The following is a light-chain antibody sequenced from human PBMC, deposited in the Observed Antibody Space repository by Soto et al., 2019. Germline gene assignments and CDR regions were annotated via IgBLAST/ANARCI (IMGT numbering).Light chain of an antibody. CDR3: QQYDSSPIT. Sequence: EIVLTQSPGTLSSSPGERATLSCRASQSVSSSYLAWYQQKPDQAPRLLIYGASSRATGIPDRFSGSGSGTDFTLTISRLEPEDFAVYYCQQYDSSPITFGQGTRLEIK. V-gene: IGKV3-20*01. CDR2: GAS. J-gene: IGKJ5*01. CDR1: QSVSSSY.